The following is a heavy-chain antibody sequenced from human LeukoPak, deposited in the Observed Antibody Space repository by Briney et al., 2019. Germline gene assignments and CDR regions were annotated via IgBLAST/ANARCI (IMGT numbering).Heavy chain of an antibody. D-gene: IGHD3-22*01. J-gene: IGHJ4*02. Sequence: ASAKVSCKASGYTFTNYDINWVRQATGQGLEWMGWMNPRSSNSGYAQELQGRVTMTRNTAINTAYMELNSLRVEDTAVYYCVTSICCYDPSGYYPFDYWGQGTLVTVSS. CDR1: GYTFTNYD. V-gene: IGHV1-8*01. CDR2: MNPRSSNS. CDR3: VTSICCYDPSGYYPFDY.